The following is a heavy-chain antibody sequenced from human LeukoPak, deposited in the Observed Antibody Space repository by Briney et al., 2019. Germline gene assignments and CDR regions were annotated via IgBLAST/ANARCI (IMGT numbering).Heavy chain of an antibody. V-gene: IGHV4-4*02. D-gene: IGHD5-24*01. Sequence: SETLSLTCAVSGGSISSSNWWSWIRQPPGKGLEWIGEIYHSGSTNYNPSLKSRVTMSVDTSKNQFSLKLSSVTAADTAVYYCARVDWGDGYNFDYWGQGTLVTVSS. CDR3: ARVDWGDGYNFDY. J-gene: IGHJ4*02. CDR2: IYHSGST. CDR1: GGSISSSNW.